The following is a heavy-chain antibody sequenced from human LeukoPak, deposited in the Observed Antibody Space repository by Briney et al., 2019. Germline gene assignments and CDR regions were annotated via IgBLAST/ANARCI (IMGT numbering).Heavy chain of an antibody. CDR1: GYSFTNYW. V-gene: IGHV5-51*01. CDR3: ARTVNPRYCSSTSCYGYFQH. J-gene: IGHJ1*01. CDR2: IYPGDSDT. D-gene: IGHD2-2*01. Sequence: GESLKISCKGSGYSFTNYWIGWVRQMPGKGLEWMGIIYPGDSDTRYSPSFQGQVTISADKSISTAYLQWSSLKASDTAMYYCARTVNPRYCSSTSCYGYFQHWGQGTLVTVSS.